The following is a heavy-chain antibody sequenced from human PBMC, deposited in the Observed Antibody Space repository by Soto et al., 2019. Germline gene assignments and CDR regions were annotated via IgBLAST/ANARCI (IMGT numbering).Heavy chain of an antibody. V-gene: IGHV3-23*01. CDR2: ISGSGGST. CDR1: GFTFSSYA. Sequence: GGSPRLSCAASGFTFSSYAMSWVRQAPGNGLEWVSAISGSGGSTYYADSVKGRFTISRDNSKNTLYLQMNSLRAEDTAVYYCAKDLYYDFWSGYFRYYGMDVWGQGTTVTVSS. D-gene: IGHD3-3*01. CDR3: AKDLYYDFWSGYFRYYGMDV. J-gene: IGHJ6*02.